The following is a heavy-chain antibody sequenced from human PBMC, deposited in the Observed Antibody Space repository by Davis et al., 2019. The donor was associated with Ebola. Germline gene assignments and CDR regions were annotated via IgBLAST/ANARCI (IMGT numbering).Heavy chain of an antibody. J-gene: IGHJ2*01. V-gene: IGHV1-18*01. Sequence: ASVKVSCKASGYTFTSYGISWVRQAPGQGLEWMGWISAYNGNTNYAQKLQGRVTMTRNTSISTAYMELSSLRSEDTAVYYCARVRILYWYFDLWGRGTLVTVSS. CDR2: ISAYNGNT. CDR3: ARVRILYWYFDL. CDR1: GYTFTSYG. D-gene: IGHD2-15*01.